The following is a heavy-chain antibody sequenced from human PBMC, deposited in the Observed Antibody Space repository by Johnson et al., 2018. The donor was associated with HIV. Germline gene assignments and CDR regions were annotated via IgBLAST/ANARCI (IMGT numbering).Heavy chain of an antibody. CDR1: GFTFSNAW. J-gene: IGHJ3*02. V-gene: IGHV3-15*01. CDR3: TTCSRSGAFDI. D-gene: IGHD6-13*01. Sequence: VQLVESGGGLVKPGGSLRLSCAASGFTFSNAWMSWVRQAPGKGLEWVGRIKSKTDGGTTDYAAPVKGRFTISRDDSKNTLYLQMNSRKTEDTAVYYCTTCSRSGAFDIWGQGTMVTVSS. CDR2: IKSKTDGGTT.